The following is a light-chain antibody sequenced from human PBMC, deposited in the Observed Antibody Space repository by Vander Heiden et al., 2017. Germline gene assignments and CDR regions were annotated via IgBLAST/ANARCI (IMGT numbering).Light chain of an antibody. CDR1: QSIDSS. J-gene: IGKJ2*01. CDR2: TAY. Sequence: DIQMAHSPSSLSASIGDRVTITCRASQSIDSSLNWFQQKPGKAPKLLIYTAYSLQSGVPSRFTGSGSATEFTLTISSLQAEDFATYFCQQSHSAPYTFGQGTKVEMK. V-gene: IGKV1-39*01. CDR3: QQSHSAPYT.